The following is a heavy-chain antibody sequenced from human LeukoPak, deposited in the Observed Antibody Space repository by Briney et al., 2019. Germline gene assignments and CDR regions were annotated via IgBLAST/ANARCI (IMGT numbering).Heavy chain of an antibody. D-gene: IGHD3-10*01. V-gene: IGHV1-2*06. J-gene: IGHJ4*02. CDR1: GYTFTGYY. CDR3: ARGKRVYYGSGSQY. CDR2: INPNSGGT. Sequence: ASVKVSCKASGYTFTGYYMHWVRQAPGQGLEWMGRINPNSGGTNYAQKFQGRVTMTRDTSISTAYMELSRLRSDDTAVYYCARGKRVYYGSGSQYWGQGTLVTVSS.